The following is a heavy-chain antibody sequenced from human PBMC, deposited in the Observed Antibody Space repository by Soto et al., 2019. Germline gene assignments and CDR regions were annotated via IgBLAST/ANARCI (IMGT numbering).Heavy chain of an antibody. CDR3: ARALADYSYHMDV. V-gene: IGHV4-31*03. J-gene: IGHJ6*02. CDR1: GGSISSGGYY. Sequence: PSETLSLTCTVSGGSISSGGYYWSWIRQHPGKGLEWIGYIYYSGSTYYNPSLKSRVTISVDTSKNQFSLILSSVTAADTAVYFCARALADYSYHMDVWGQGTTVTVSS. D-gene: IGHD6-19*01. CDR2: IYYSGST.